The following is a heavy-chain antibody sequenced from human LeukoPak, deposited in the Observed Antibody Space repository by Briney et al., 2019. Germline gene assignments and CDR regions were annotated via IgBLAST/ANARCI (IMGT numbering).Heavy chain of an antibody. CDR3: AKDRYSSGWYTIDY. V-gene: IGHV3-43D*04. CDR1: GFTFDDYA. Sequence: PGGSLRLSCAASGFTFDDYAMHWVRQAPGKGLEWVSLISWDGGSTYYADSVKGRFTVSRDNSKNSLYLQMNSLRAEDTALYYCAKDRYSSGWYTIDYWGQGTLVTVSS. CDR2: ISWDGGST. D-gene: IGHD6-19*01. J-gene: IGHJ4*02.